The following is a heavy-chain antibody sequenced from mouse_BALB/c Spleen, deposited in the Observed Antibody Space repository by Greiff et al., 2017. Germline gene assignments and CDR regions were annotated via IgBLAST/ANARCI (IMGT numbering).Heavy chain of an antibody. J-gene: IGHJ4*01. CDR2: ISSGSSTI. CDR3: ARDFWDGYYYAMDY. CDR1: GFTFSSFG. D-gene: IGHD4-1*01. Sequence: EVQGVESGGGLVQPGGSRKLSCAASGFTFSSFGMHWVRQAPEKGLEWVAYISSGSSTIYYADTVKGRFTISRDNPKNTLFLQMTSLRSEDTAMYYCARDFWDGYYYAMDYWGQGTSVTVSS. V-gene: IGHV5-17*02.